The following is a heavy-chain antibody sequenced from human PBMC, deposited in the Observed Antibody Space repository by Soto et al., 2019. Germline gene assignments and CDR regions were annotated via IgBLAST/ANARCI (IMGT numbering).Heavy chain of an antibody. CDR1: GDSINSDYYY. V-gene: IGHV4-30-4*01. CDR3: ARDWGGCGDGSWYLPLFDY. Sequence: QVQLQESGPGLVKPSETLSLTCTVSGDSINSDYYYWIWIRPPQGKGLVGIGYLSNSGSTYYSLSCQSRLNISIDTSKNEFSLKLNTVTAADTAVYSCARDWGGCGDGSWYLPLFDYGGQGTLLTVSS. J-gene: IGHJ4*02. D-gene: IGHD2-15*01. CDR2: LSNSGST.